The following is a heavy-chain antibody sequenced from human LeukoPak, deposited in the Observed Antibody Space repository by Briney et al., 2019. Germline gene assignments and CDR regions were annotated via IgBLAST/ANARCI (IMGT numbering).Heavy chain of an antibody. CDR3: ARDRGVTYYYDSRGYSQFGVFDY. Sequence: GGPRRLSCAASGFTFSDYYMSWIRQAPGKGLEWVSSISSRGSTIYYADSVRGRFTISRDNAKNSLYLQMNSLRAEDTAGYYCARDRGVTYYYDSRGYSQFGVFDYWGQGTLVTVSS. D-gene: IGHD3-22*01. J-gene: IGHJ4*02. V-gene: IGHV3-11*01. CDR1: GFTFSDYY. CDR2: ISSRGSTI.